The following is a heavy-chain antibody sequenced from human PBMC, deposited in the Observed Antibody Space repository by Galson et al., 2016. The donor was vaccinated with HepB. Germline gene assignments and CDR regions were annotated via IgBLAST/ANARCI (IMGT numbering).Heavy chain of an antibody. Sequence: SLRLSCAASGFTFDDYAMHWVRQAPGKGLEWVSGTSWNSGSIGYADSVKGRFTISRDNDKNSLHLQMNILRAEDTALYYCARGRGSHWRDAFDIWGQGTMVTVSS. J-gene: IGHJ3*02. V-gene: IGHV3-9*01. CDR3: ARGRGSHWRDAFDI. CDR1: GFTFDDYA. D-gene: IGHD3-10*01. CDR2: TSWNSGSI.